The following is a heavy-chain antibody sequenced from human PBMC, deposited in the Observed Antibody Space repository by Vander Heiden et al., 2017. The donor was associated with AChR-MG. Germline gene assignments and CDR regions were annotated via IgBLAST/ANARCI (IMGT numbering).Heavy chain of an antibody. CDR3: ARGQRRWLQLRPFDY. V-gene: IGHV4-34*01. D-gene: IGHD5-12*01. CDR2: INHSGST. CDR1: GGSFSGYY. Sequence: QVQLQQWGAGLLKPSETLSPTCAVYGGSFSGYYWSWIRQPPGKGLEWIGEINHSGSTNYNPSLKSRVTISVDTSKNQFSLKLSSVTAADTAVYYCARGQRRWLQLRPFDYWGQGTLVTVSS. J-gene: IGHJ4*02.